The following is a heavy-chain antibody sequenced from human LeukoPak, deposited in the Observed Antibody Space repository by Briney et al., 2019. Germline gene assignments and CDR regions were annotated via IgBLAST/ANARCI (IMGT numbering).Heavy chain of an antibody. CDR3: ARPFSGSYSDAFDL. Sequence: SETLSLTCAVYGGSFSGYYWSWIRQPPGKGLEWIGSIYYSGSTYYNPSLKSRVTISVDTSKNRFSLKLSSVTAADTAVYYCARPFSGSYSDAFDLWGQGTMVTVSS. J-gene: IGHJ3*01. CDR2: IYYSGST. V-gene: IGHV4-34*01. D-gene: IGHD1-26*01. CDR1: GGSFSGYY.